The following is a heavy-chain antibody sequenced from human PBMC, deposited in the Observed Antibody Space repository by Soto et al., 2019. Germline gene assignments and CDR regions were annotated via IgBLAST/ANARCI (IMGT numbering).Heavy chain of an antibody. CDR2: ISYDGSNK. CDR1: GFTFSSYG. Sequence: QVQLVESGGGVVQPGRSLRLSCAASGFTFSSYGMHWVRQAPGKGLEWVAVISYDGSNKYYADSVKGRFTISRDNSKNTLYLQMNSLRAEDTAVYYCAKDRKWLANFDYRGQGTQVTVCS. D-gene: IGHD6-19*01. CDR3: AKDRKWLANFDY. V-gene: IGHV3-30*18. J-gene: IGHJ4*02.